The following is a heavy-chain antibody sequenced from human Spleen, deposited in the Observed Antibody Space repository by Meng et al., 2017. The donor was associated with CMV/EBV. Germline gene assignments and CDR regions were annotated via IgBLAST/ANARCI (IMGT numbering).Heavy chain of an antibody. Sequence: AASGFTFSDHYMSWIRQAPGKGLEWIAYISGSSNNIHYAGSVRGRFTISRDDAERSVHLQMNSMRAEDTAVYYCAREDQGDYWFDHWGQGTLVTVSS. J-gene: IGHJ5*02. CDR3: AREDQGDYWFDH. CDR1: GFTFSDHY. V-gene: IGHV3-11*01. CDR2: ISGSSNNI. D-gene: IGHD2-21*02.